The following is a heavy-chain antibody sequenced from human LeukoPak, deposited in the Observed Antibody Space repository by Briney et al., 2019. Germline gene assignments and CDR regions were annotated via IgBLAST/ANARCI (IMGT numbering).Heavy chain of an antibody. CDR2: IIPIFGTA. D-gene: IGHD2-2*01. V-gene: IGHV1-69*01. J-gene: IGHJ4*02. Sequence: GSSVKVSCKASGGTFSSYAISWVRQAPGQGLEWMGGIIPIFGTANDAQKFQGRVTITADESTGTAYMELSSLRSEDTAVYYCARDQVRSNIVVVPAAMAYWGQGTLVTVSS. CDR1: GGTFSSYA. CDR3: ARDQVRSNIVVVPAAMAY.